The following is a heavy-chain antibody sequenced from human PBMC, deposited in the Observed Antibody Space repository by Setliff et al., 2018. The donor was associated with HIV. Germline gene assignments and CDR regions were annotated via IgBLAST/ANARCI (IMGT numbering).Heavy chain of an antibody. J-gene: IGHJ4*02. V-gene: IGHV4-4*07. Sequence: SETLSLTCTVFGGSTFYWSWIRQPAGKGLEWIGHIDTSGSTNYNPSLKSRVIISVDTSNNQFSLNLTSVTAADTAVYYCATGSGWPLLGYWGQGTLVTVSS. CDR3: ATGSGWPLLGY. D-gene: IGHD6-19*01. CDR1: GGSTFY. CDR2: IDTSGST.